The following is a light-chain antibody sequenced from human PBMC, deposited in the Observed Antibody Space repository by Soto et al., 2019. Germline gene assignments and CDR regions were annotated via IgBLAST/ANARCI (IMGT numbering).Light chain of an antibody. V-gene: IGLV1-51*01. J-gene: IGLJ3*02. CDR2: DNN. CDR3: ATWDTSLSAGGV. CDR1: SSNIGKNY. Sequence: QSMLTQPPSVSAAPGQKVTISCSGSSSNIGKNYVSWYRQLPGTAPKLLIYDNNKRPSGIPDRFSGSKSGTSATLGITGLQTGDEADYYCATWDTSLSAGGVFGGGTNSPS.